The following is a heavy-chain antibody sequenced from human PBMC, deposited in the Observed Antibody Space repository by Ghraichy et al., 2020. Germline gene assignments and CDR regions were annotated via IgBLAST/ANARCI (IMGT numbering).Heavy chain of an antibody. CDR2: ISSNGGST. D-gene: IGHD3-3*01. Sequence: GGSLRLSCAASGFTFSSYAMHWVRQAPGKGLEYVSAISSNGGSTYYANSVKGRFTISRDNSKNTLYLQMGSLRAEDMAVYYCARGPVLRFLESYMDVWGKGTTVTVSS. CDR3: ARGPVLRFLESYMDV. V-gene: IGHV3-64*01. CDR1: GFTFSSYA. J-gene: IGHJ6*03.